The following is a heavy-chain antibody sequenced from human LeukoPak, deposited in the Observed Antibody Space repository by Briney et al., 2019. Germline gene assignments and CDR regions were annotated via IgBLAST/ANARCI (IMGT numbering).Heavy chain of an antibody. CDR2: ISYDGSNK. D-gene: IGHD2-15*01. V-gene: IGHV3-30-3*01. CDR3: ARILNFDY. J-gene: IGHJ4*02. CDR1: GFTFSSYA. Sequence: GGSLRLSCAASGFTFSSYAMHWVRQAPGKGLEWVAVISYDGSNKYYADSMKGRFTISRDNSKNTLYLQMNSLRAEDTAVYYCARILNFDYWGQGTLVTVSS.